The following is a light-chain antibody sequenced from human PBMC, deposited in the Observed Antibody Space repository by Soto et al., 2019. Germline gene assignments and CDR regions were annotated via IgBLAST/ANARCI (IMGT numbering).Light chain of an antibody. Sequence: EIVMTQSPATLSVSPGERATLSCRASQSVSINLAWYQQKPGQAPRLVIYGASTRATGIPARFSGSGSGTEFTLTISSLQSADFAIYYCQQYDNWPPVTFGPGTKVDIK. J-gene: IGKJ3*01. CDR2: GAS. V-gene: IGKV3-15*01. CDR3: QQYDNWPPVT. CDR1: QSVSIN.